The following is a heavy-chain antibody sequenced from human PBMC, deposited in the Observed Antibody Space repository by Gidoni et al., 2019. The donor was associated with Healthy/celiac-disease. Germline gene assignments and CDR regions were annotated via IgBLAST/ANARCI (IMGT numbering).Heavy chain of an antibody. Sequence: QLQLQASGPGLVKPSETLSLTCPVSGGSISSSSYYWGRIRQPPGKGLEWIGSIYYSGSTYYNPSLKSRVTISVDTYKNQFSLKRSSVTAADTAVYYCASGPHFSGRYNWVDPWGQGTLVTVSS. CDR2: IYYSGST. D-gene: IGHD3-10*01. CDR1: GGSISSSSYY. J-gene: IGHJ5*02. CDR3: ASGPHFSGRYNWVDP. V-gene: IGHV4-39*01.